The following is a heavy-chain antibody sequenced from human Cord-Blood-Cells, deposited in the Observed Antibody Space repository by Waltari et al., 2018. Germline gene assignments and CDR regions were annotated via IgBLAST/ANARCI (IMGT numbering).Heavy chain of an antibody. CDR3: ARDKGIDY. Sequence: VQLVDSGGGVVQPGRSLGLCCGATGLTFGRHTINGVRQAPGKGLEWVAVISYDGSNKYYADTLKGRFTISRDNSKNTLYLQMNSLRAEATAVYYCARDKGIDYWGQGTLVTVSS. V-gene: IGHV3-30*04. CDR2: ISYDGSNK. J-gene: IGHJ4*02. CDR1: GLTFGRHT.